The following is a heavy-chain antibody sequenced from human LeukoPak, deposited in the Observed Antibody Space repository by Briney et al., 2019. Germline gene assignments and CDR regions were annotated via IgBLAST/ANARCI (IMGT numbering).Heavy chain of an antibody. V-gene: IGHV4-61*02. CDR1: GCSISSGSYY. CDR3: AGGWYPLLQNDY. D-gene: IGHD1-14*01. Sequence: SETLSLNCTVSGCSISSGSYYWSWIRQPAGKGLEWIGRIYTSGSTNYNPSLKSRVTISVDTSKNQFSLKLSSVTAADTAVYYCAGGWYPLLQNDYWGQGTLVTVSS. J-gene: IGHJ4*02. CDR2: IYTSGST.